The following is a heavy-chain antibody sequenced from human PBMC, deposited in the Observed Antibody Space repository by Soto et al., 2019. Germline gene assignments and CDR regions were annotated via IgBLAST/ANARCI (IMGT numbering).Heavy chain of an antibody. CDR1: GYTFTSYA. D-gene: IGHD5-18*01. J-gene: IGHJ6*03. CDR3: ATASTAMVTPHIYYMDG. Sequence: GASVKVSCKASGYTFTSYAMHWVRQAPGQRLEWMGWIIPILGIAKYAQKFQGRVTITADKSTSTAYMELSSLRSEDTAVYYCATASTAMVTPHIYYMDGWGKGTTVTVSS. CDR2: IIPILGIA. V-gene: IGHV1-69*10.